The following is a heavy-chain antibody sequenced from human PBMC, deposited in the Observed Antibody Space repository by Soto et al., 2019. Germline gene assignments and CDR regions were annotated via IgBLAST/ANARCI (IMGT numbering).Heavy chain of an antibody. CDR2: IYYSGST. D-gene: IGHD3-22*01. J-gene: IGHJ4*02. CDR3: AGGPNYYDSSGSDFDY. CDR1: GGSISSYY. V-gene: IGHV4-59*01. Sequence: SETLSLTCTVSGGSISSYYWSWIRQPPGKGLEWIGYIYYSGSTNYNPSLKSRVTISVDTSKNQFSLELSSVTAADTAVYYCAGGPNYYDSSGSDFDYWGQGTLVTVSS.